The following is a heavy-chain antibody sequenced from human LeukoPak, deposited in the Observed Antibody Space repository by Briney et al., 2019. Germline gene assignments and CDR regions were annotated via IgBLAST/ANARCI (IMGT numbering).Heavy chain of an antibody. D-gene: IGHD4-17*01. CDR1: GFTFSSYW. V-gene: IGHV3-7*05. CDR3: ARGGGDYLYALDI. J-gene: IGHJ3*02. CDR2: IKQDGSEK. Sequence: GGSLRLSCAASGFTFSSYWMSWVRQAPGKGLEWVANIKQDGSEKYYVDSVKGRFTISRDNAKNSLYLQMNSLRAEDTAVYYCARGGGDYLYALDIWGRGTMVTVSS.